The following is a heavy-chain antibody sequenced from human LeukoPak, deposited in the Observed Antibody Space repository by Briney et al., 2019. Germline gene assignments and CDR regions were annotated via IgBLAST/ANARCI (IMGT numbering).Heavy chain of an antibody. CDR2: INHSGST. Sequence: SETLSLTCAVYGGSFSGYYWSWIRQPPGKGLEWIGEINHSGSTNYNPSLKSRVTISVDTSKNQFSLKLSSVTAADTAVYYCARQGGYGSGRYYYMDVWGKGTTVTVSS. V-gene: IGHV4-34*01. J-gene: IGHJ6*03. CDR1: GGSFSGYY. CDR3: ARQGGYGSGRYYYMDV. D-gene: IGHD3-10*01.